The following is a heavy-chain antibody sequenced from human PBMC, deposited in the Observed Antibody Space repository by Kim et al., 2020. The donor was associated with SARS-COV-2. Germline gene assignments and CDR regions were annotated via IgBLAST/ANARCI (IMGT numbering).Heavy chain of an antibody. V-gene: IGHV3-23*01. CDR1: GFSFNSYA. D-gene: IGHD6-19*01. CDR2: VRSSGGST. Sequence: GGSLRLSCAASGFSFNSYAMSWVRQAPGKGLEWVSGVRSSGGSTNYADSVKGRFTISRDNSKNTLYLQMDSLRADDTALYYCAKVSSGSSGWFEYFQQWGQGTLVTVSS. J-gene: IGHJ1*01. CDR3: AKVSSGSSGWFEYFQQ.